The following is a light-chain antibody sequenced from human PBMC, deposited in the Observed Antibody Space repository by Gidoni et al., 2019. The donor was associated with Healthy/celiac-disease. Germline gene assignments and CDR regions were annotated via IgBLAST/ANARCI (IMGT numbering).Light chain of an antibody. CDR1: QSVSSSY. Sequence: EIELTQSPGTLSLSPGERATLSCRASQSVSSSYLAWYQQKPGQAPRLLIYGASSRATGIPDRFSGSGSGTDFTLTISRLEPEDFAVYYCQQYGSSFGQGTKLEIK. V-gene: IGKV3-20*01. CDR3: QQYGSS. J-gene: IGKJ2*01. CDR2: GAS.